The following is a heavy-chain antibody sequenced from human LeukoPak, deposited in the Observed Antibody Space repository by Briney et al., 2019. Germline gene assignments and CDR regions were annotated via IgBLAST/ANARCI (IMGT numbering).Heavy chain of an antibody. CDR1: GYTFTSYG. V-gene: IGHV1-18*01. Sequence: ASVKVSCKASGYTFTSYGISWVRQAPGQGLEWMGWISAYNGNTNYAQKLQGRVTMTTDTSTSTAYMELRSLRSDDTAVYYCARDRASYYDILTGYYTYAFDIWGQGTMVTVSS. J-gene: IGHJ3*02. CDR3: ARDRASYYDILTGYYTYAFDI. D-gene: IGHD3-9*01. CDR2: ISAYNGNT.